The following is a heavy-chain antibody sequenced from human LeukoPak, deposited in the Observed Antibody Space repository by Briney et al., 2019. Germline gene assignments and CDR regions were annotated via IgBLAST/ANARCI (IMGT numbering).Heavy chain of an antibody. CDR2: IYYSGST. CDR1: GGSISSSSYY. V-gene: IGHV4-39*01. CDR3: ARPRFGCSSTSCYLFDY. D-gene: IGHD2-2*01. J-gene: IGHJ4*02. Sequence: PSQTLSLTCTVSGGSISSSSYYWGWIRPPPGKGLEWIGSIYYSGSTYYNPSLKSRVTISVDTSKNQFSLKLSSVTAADTAVYYCARPRFGCSSTSCYLFDYWGQGTLVTVSS.